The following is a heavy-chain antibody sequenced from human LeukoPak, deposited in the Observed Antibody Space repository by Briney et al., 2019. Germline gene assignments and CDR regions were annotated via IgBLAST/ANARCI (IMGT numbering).Heavy chain of an antibody. D-gene: IGHD3-22*01. CDR1: GFTFSSYA. J-gene: IGHJ4*02. CDR3: AKDRVYYYDSSGYYYFDY. Sequence: PGGSLRLSCAAFGFTFSSYAMSWVRQAPGKGLEWVSAISGSGGSTYYADSVKGRFTISRDNSKNTLYLQMNSLRAEDTAVYYCAKDRVYYYDSSGYYYFDYWGQGTLVTVSS. CDR2: ISGSGGST. V-gene: IGHV3-23*01.